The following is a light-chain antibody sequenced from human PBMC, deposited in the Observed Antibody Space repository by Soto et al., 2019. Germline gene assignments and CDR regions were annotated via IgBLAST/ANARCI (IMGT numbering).Light chain of an antibody. CDR1: NIDVGRYNY. CDR3: CSYAGSPYV. Sequence: VLNPPPPGSGAPGQSVPISPTGTNIDVGRYNYVSWYQHHPGKAPKLMIYDVSTRPSGVPDRFSGSKSGTTASLTISGLQADDEADYYCCSYAGSPYVFGTGTDLTVL. J-gene: IGLJ1*01. CDR2: DVS. V-gene: IGLV2-11*01.